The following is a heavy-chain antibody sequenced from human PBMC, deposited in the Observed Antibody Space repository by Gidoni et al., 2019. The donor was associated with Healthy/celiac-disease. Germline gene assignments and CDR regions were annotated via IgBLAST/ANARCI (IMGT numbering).Heavy chain of an antibody. CDR2: ISYYGSNK. J-gene: IGHJ4*02. CDR3: AKGTDDDPRGGSFDY. V-gene: IGHV3-30*18. D-gene: IGHD3-16*01. CDR1: GFTFSSCG. Sequence: QVQLVESGGGVVQPGRSLRLSCAASGFTFSSCGMHWVRQAPGKGLEWVAVISYYGSNKYYADSVKGRFTISRDNSKNTLYLQMNSLRAEDTAVYYCAKGTDDDPRGGSFDYWGQGTLVTVSS.